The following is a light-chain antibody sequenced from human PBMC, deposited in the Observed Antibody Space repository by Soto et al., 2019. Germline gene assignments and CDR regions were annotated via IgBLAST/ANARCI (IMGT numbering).Light chain of an antibody. CDR2: AES. Sequence: DLQFTLSPSFPSAPARDIVTITCRASQGISSYLAWYQQKQGKATKILIYAESTLQSGVKSRFSGSGSGTEFTLTIRSMQNEDFENYYCKNLNSYHLNVGGGNTVDMK. J-gene: IGKJ4*01. V-gene: IGKV1-9*01. CDR3: KNLNSYHLN. CDR1: QGISSY.